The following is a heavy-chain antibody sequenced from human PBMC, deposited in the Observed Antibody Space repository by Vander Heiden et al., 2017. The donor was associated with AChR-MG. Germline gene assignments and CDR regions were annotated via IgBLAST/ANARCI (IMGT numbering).Heavy chain of an antibody. CDR2: ISYDGSNK. Sequence: QVQLVESGGGVVQPGRSLRLSCAASGFPFSGYAMHWVRQAPGKGLEWVAVISYDGSNKYYADSVKGRFTISRDNSKNTLYLQMNSLRAEDTAVYYCARGLVGANTPGLFDYWGQGTLVTVSS. J-gene: IGHJ4*02. CDR3: ARGLVGANTPGLFDY. V-gene: IGHV3-30-3*01. D-gene: IGHD1-26*01. CDR1: GFPFSGYA.